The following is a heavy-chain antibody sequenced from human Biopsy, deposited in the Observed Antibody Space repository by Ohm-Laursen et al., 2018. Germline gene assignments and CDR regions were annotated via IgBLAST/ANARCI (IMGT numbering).Heavy chain of an antibody. V-gene: IGHV4-59*01. J-gene: IGHJ6*02. CDR3: ARATNSTGWPYYYFYGMDV. CDR1: GGSISSSY. Sequence: GTLSLTWSVSGGSISSSYWSWIRQTPGKGLEWIGYIYYSGSTNYNPSLKSRVTISVDTSKNQFSLRLNSVTAADTAVYYCARATNSTGWPYYYFYGMDVWGQGTTVTVSS. D-gene: IGHD2/OR15-2a*01. CDR2: IYYSGST.